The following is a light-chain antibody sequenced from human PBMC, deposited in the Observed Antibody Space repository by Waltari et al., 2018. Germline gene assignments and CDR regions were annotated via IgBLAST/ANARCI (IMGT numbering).Light chain of an antibody. CDR2: HTS. CDR3: QKYDFLPAT. V-gene: IGKV3-20*01. CDR1: QGVGKY. J-gene: IGKJ1*01. Sequence: EIVLTKPPGTLSLSPGERATLSCRASQGVGKYLALYQQRPGQAPRLLLYHTSIRATGTPDRFSGSGYGTDFSLTISRLEPEDFAVYYCQKYDFLPATFGQGTTVEIK.